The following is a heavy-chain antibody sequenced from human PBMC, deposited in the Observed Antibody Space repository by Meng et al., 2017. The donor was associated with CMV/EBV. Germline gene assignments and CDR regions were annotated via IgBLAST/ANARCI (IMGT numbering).Heavy chain of an antibody. Sequence: SGGSINSGGYYWSWIRQHPGKGLEWIGYIYYSGSTYYNPSLKSRVTISVDTSKNQFSLKLSSVTAADTAVYYCARGTTVGATYAVDYWGQGTLVTVSS. CDR2: IYYSGST. V-gene: IGHV4-31*02. CDR3: ARGTTVGATYAVDY. J-gene: IGHJ4*02. D-gene: IGHD1-26*01. CDR1: GGSINSGGYY.